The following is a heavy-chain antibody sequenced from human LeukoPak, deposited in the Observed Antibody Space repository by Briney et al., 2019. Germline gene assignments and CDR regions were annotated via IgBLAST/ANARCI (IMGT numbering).Heavy chain of an antibody. CDR1: GFTFSSYE. Sequence: QPGGSLRLSCAASGFTFSSYEMNCVRQAPGKGLEWVSYISSSGSTIYYADSVKGRFTVSRDNAKNSLYLQMNSLRAEDTAVYYCRGYYDSSGYSIDYWGQGTLVTVSS. D-gene: IGHD3-22*01. CDR3: RGYYDSSGYSIDY. V-gene: IGHV3-48*03. J-gene: IGHJ4*02. CDR2: ISSSGSTI.